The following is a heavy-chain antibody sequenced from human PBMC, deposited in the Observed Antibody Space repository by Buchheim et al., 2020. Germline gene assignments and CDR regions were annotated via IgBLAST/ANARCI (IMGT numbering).Heavy chain of an antibody. V-gene: IGHV3-11*01. CDR1: GFTFSDYY. CDR3: ARDPNVVVVAATAYYYYGMDV. J-gene: IGHJ6*02. CDR2: ISSSGSTI. D-gene: IGHD2-15*01. Sequence: QVQLVEFGGGLVKPGGSLRLSCAASGFTFSDYYMSWIRQAPGKGLEWVSYISSSGSTIYYADSVKGRFTISRDNAKNSLYLQMNSLRAEDTAVYYCARDPNVVVVAATAYYYYGMDVWGQGTT.